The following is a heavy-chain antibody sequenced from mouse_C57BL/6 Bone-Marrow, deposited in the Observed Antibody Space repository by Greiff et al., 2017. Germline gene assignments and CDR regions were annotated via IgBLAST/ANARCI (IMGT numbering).Heavy chain of an antibody. D-gene: IGHD1-1*01. CDR2: ISSGGSYT. CDR3: ARLHYYGSSYGFAY. CDR1: GFTFSSYG. J-gene: IGHJ3*01. V-gene: IGHV5-6*01. Sequence: GPSVKPGGSLKLSCAASGFTFSSYGMSWVRQTPDKRLEWVATISSGGSYTYYPDSVKGRFTISRDNAKNTLYLQMSSLKSEDTAMYYCARLHYYGSSYGFAYWGQGTLVTVSA.